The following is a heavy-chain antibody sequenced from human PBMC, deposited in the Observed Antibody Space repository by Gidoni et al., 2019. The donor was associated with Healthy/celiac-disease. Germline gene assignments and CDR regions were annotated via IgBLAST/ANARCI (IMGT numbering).Heavy chain of an antibody. CDR3: AKDIRAHVTWFGGFDY. V-gene: IGHV3-43*01. J-gene: IGHJ4*02. CDR1: GFTFVVYT. D-gene: IGHD3-10*01. Sequence: EVQLVESGGVVVQPGGSLRLSCAASGFTFVVYTMHWVHQAPGKGLEWVSLISWDGGSTYYADSVKGRFTISRDNSKNSLYLQMNSLRTEDTALYYCAKDIRAHVTWFGGFDYWGQGTLVTVSS. CDR2: ISWDGGST.